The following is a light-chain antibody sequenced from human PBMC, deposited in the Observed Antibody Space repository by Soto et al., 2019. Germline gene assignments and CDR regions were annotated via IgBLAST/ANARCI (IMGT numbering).Light chain of an antibody. CDR3: QQYDNLPLT. V-gene: IGKV1-33*01. J-gene: IGKJ5*01. CDR2: DAS. Sequence: DIQMTQSPSSLSASVGDRVTITFQASQNINNYLNWYQQKPGRAPKLLIYDASNLETGVPSRFSGSGSGTDFTFTINSLQPEDIATYYCQQYDNLPLTFGGGTRLEIK. CDR1: QNINNY.